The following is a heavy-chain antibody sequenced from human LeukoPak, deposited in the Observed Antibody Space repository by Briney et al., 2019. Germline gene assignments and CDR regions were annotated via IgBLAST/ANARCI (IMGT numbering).Heavy chain of an antibody. CDR2: FDPEDGET. CDR1: GYTLTELS. Sequence: ASVKVSCKVSGYTLTELSMHWVRQAPGKGLEWMGGFDPEDGETIYAQKFQGRVTMTEDTSTDTAYMELSSLRSEDTAVYYCATGKGYCSSTSCYSGSDYWGQGTLATVSS. CDR3: ATGKGYCSSTSCYSGSDY. V-gene: IGHV1-24*01. D-gene: IGHD2-2*01. J-gene: IGHJ4*02.